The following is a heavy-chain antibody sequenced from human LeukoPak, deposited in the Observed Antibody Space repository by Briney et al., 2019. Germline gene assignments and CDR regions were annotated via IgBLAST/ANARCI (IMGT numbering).Heavy chain of an antibody. CDR3: AREKEPFWSGYYIGY. D-gene: IGHD3-3*01. CDR2: ISSSSSNI. J-gene: IGHJ4*02. V-gene: IGHV3-48*01. CDR1: GFTFGSYS. Sequence: GGSLRLSCAAYGFTFGSYSMNWVRQAPAKGIACVSYISSSSSNIYYEDSVKGRLTISRDNAKNSLYLQMNSLRVGYTAVYYCAREKEPFWSGYYIGYWGQGTLVTVSS.